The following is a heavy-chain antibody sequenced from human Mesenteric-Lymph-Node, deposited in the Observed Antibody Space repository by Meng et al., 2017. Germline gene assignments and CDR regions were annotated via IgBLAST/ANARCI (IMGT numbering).Heavy chain of an antibody. D-gene: IGHD3-10*01. CDR1: GFTFTSYA. J-gene: IGHJ6*02. V-gene: IGHV3-23*01. Sequence: VQLLESGGGLVQPGGSLRLSCSASGFTFTSYAMSWFRQAPGKGLEWVSFFSGSGDITYYADSVKGRFTISRDTSKNTLYLQMNSLRAEDTAIYYCAKDVRFGGGGMDVWGQGTTVTVSS. CDR3: AKDVRFGGGGMDV. CDR2: FSGSGDIT.